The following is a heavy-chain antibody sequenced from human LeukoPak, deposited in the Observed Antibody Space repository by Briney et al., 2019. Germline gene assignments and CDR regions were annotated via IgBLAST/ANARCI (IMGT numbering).Heavy chain of an antibody. V-gene: IGHV3-9*01. Sequence: AGGSLRLSCAASGFTFDDYAMHWVRQAPGKGLEWVSGISWNSGSIGYADSVKGRFTISRDNAKNSLYLQMNSLRAEDTALYYCARSRIVGATSEDYFDYRGQGTLVTVSS. CDR1: GFTFDDYA. CDR2: ISWNSGSI. J-gene: IGHJ4*02. CDR3: ARSRIVGATSEDYFDY. D-gene: IGHD1-26*01.